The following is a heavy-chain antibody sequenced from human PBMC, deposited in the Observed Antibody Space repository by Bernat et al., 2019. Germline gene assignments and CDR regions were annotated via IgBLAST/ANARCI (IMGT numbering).Heavy chain of an antibody. CDR3: ASMGGYASADAFDI. CDR2: ISSSGSTI. CDR1: GFTFSSYE. D-gene: IGHD5-12*01. Sequence: EVQLVESGGGLVQPGGSLRLSCAASGFTFSSYEMNWVRQAPGKGLEWVSYISSSGSTIDYADSLKGRFTISRDNAKNSLYLQMNSLRAEDTAVYYCASMGGYASADAFDILGQGTMITISS. V-gene: IGHV3-48*03. J-gene: IGHJ3*02.